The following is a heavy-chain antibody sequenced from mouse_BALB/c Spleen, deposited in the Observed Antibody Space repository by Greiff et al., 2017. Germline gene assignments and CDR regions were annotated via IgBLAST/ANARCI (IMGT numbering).Heavy chain of an antibody. CDR3: ARPNSLLRLYYAMDY. Sequence: VQLKQSGGGLVQPGGSLKLSCAASGFTFSSYGMSWVRQTPDKRLELVATINSNGGSTYYPDSVKGRFTISRDNAKNTLYLQMSSLKSEDTAMYYCARPNSLLRLYYAMDYWGQGTSVTVSS. J-gene: IGHJ4*01. D-gene: IGHD1-2*01. CDR1: GFTFSSYG. CDR2: INSNGGST. V-gene: IGHV5-6-3*01.